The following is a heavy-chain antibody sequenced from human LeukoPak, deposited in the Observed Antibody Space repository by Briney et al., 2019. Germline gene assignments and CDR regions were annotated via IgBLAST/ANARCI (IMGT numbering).Heavy chain of an antibody. CDR1: GFAFSVYE. CDR3: ARVPVTVTTYFDY. V-gene: IGHV3-48*03. D-gene: IGHD4-17*01. CDR2: ISSSGGTR. J-gene: IGHJ4*02. Sequence: GGSLRLSCAASGFAFSVYEMYWVRQAPGKGLEWVSYISSSGGTRYYADSVKGRFTISRDNAKNSLYLQMNSLRAEDTAVYYCARVPVTVTTYFDYWGQGTLVTVSS.